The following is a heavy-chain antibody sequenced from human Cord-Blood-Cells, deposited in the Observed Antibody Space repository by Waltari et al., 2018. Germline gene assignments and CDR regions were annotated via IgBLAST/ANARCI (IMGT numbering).Heavy chain of an antibody. J-gene: IGHJ5*02. CDR1: GGSFSGYY. V-gene: IGHV4-34*01. D-gene: IGHD2-2*01. CDR2: INHRGST. CDR3: ARSKGSHCSSTSCYSNWFDP. Sequence: QVQLQQWGTGLLKPSETLSLTCAVYGGSFSGYYWSWIRQPPGKGLEWIGEINHRGSTNSNPSLKSRVTISVDTSKNQFSLKLSSVTAADTAVYYCARSKGSHCSSTSCYSNWFDPWGQGTLVTVSS.